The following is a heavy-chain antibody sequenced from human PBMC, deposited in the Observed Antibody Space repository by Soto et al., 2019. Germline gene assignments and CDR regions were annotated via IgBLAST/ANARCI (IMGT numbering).Heavy chain of an antibody. D-gene: IGHD3-22*01. CDR3: ARVAPAYDSKSADY. Sequence: SETLSLTCTVSGGSISSNYWTWIRQPPGKGLEWIGYVYNSGSTNYNPSLKSRVTISVDTSKNQFSLKLSSVTAADTAVYYCARVAPAYDSKSADYWGQGTLVTVSS. J-gene: IGHJ4*02. V-gene: IGHV4-59*12. CDR1: GGSISSNY. CDR2: VYNSGST.